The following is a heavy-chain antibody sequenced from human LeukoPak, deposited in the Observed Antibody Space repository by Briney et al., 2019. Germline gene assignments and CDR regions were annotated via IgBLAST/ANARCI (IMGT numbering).Heavy chain of an antibody. CDR3: ARGTITTVTDS. CDR1: GGSISSSNW. J-gene: IGHJ4*02. CDR2: IYLRGNT. Sequence: PSETLSLTCAISGGSISSSNWWTWVRQPPGKGLEWVGEIYLRGNTNYNPPLESRVTISVDESRTQLSLTLESVTAADTAVYYCARGTITTVTDSWGPGTLVTVSS. V-gene: IGHV4-4*02. D-gene: IGHD4-17*01.